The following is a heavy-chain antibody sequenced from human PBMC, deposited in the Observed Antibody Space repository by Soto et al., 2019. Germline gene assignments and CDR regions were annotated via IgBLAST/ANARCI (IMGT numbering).Heavy chain of an antibody. Sequence: TLSLTFTVSGGSISSGGYYWSWIRQHPGKGLEWIGYIYYSGSTYYNPSLKSRVTISVDTSKNQFSLKLSSVTAADTAVYYCARARTYYYDSSGPVFDYWGQGTLVTVSS. J-gene: IGHJ4*02. D-gene: IGHD3-22*01. CDR2: IYYSGST. V-gene: IGHV4-31*03. CDR3: ARARTYYYDSSGPVFDY. CDR1: GGSISSGGYY.